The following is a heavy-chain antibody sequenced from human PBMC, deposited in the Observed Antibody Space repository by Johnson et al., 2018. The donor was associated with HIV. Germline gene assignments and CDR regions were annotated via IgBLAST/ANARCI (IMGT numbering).Heavy chain of an antibody. CDR1: GFTFDDFD. V-gene: IGHV3-20*01. CDR3: GRGLMIKVGGVSAPFALDS. CDR2: INWNGGRT. Sequence: EQLVESGGGLVQPGGSLRLSCAASGFTFDDFDMSWVRPAPGKGLEWVSGINWNGGRTNYADSVKGRFTISRDNAKKSRYLQMNSLRVEDTALYHCGRGLMIKVGGVSAPFALDSWGQWTMGTVSS. D-gene: IGHD3-16*01. J-gene: IGHJ3*02.